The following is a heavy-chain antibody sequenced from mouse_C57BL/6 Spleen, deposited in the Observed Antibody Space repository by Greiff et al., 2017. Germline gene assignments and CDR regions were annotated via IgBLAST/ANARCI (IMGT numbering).Heavy chain of an antibody. CDR1: GYTFTSYC. V-gene: IGHV1-59*01. CDR2: IDPSDSYT. Sequence: QVQLQQSGAELVRPGTSVKLSCKASGYTFTSYCMHWVKQRPGQGLEWMGVIDPSDSYTNYNQKFTGKATLTVNTSSSTAYMQISRLTSEDSAVYYCAKVRVYVVAYWGQGTLVTVSA. D-gene: IGHD2-12*01. J-gene: IGHJ3*01. CDR3: AKVRVYVVAY.